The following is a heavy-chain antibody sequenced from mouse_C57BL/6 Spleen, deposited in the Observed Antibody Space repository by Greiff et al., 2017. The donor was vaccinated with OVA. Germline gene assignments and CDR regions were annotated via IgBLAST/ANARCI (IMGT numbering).Heavy chain of an antibody. CDR1: GYTFTDYN. CDR3: ARSPIYYGNYYAMDY. V-gene: IGHV1-22*01. J-gene: IGHJ4*01. D-gene: IGHD2-1*01. CDR2: INPNNGGT. Sequence: VQLQQSGPELVKPGASVKMSCKASGYTFTDYNMHWVKQSHGQSLEWIGYINPNNGGTSYNQKFKGKATLTVNKSSSTAYMELRSLTSEDSAVYYCARSPIYYGNYYAMDYWGQGTSVTVSS.